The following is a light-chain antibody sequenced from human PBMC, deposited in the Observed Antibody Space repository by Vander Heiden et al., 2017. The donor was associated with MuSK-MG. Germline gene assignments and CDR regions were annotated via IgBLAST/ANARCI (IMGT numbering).Light chain of an antibody. CDR3: QQSYSTPMFT. V-gene: IGKV1-39*01. CDR1: QSISSY. J-gene: IGKJ3*01. CDR2: AAS. Sequence: DIQMPQPPSSLSASVGDRVTITCRASQSISSYLNWYQQKPGKAPKLLIYAASSLQSEVPSRFSGSGSGTDFTLTISSLQPEDFATYYCQQSYSTPMFTFGRGTKVEIK.